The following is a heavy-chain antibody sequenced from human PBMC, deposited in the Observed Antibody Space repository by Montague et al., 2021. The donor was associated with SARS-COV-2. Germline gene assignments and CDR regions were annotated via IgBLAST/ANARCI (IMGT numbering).Heavy chain of an antibody. V-gene: IGHV4-4*07. CDR2: IYTSGST. CDR1: GGSISSYY. D-gene: IGHD3-3*01. CDR3: ARGLDYYDFWSGYYPAYWYFDL. J-gene: IGHJ2*01. Sequence: SETLSLTCTVSGGSISSYYWSWIRQPAGKGLEWIGRIYTSGSTNYNPSLKSRVTMSVDTSKNQFSLKLSSVTAADTAVYYCARGLDYYDFWSGYYPAYWYFDLWGRGTLVTDSS.